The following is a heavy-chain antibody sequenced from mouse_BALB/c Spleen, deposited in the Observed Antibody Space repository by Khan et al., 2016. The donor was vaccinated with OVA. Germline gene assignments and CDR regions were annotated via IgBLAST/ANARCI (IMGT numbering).Heavy chain of an antibody. CDR1: GHTFTNYG. CDR3: SRPPYVSYAMDN. V-gene: IGHV9-3-1*01. Sequence: QIQLVQSGPELKKPGETVRISCKASGHTFTNYGMNWVKQAPGKGLKWMGWINTYTGEPTYADDFNGRFAFSLETSASTAYLQINNLKNEDTATYFCSRPPYVSYAMDNGGQGTSVTVSS. CDR2: INTYTGEP. D-gene: IGHD1-1*01. J-gene: IGHJ4*01.